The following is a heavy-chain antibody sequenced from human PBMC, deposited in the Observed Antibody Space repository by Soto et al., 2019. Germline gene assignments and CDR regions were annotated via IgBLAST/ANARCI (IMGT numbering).Heavy chain of an antibody. D-gene: IGHD2-21*02. J-gene: IGHJ4*02. Sequence: PGGSLRLSCAASGFTFDDYAMHWVRQAPGKGLEWVSGISWNSGSIGYADSVKGRFTISRDNAKNSLYLQMNSLRAEDTALYYCAKSACGGDCYHDYWGQGTLVTVSS. V-gene: IGHV3-9*01. CDR3: AKSACGGDCYHDY. CDR1: GFTFDDYA. CDR2: ISWNSGSI.